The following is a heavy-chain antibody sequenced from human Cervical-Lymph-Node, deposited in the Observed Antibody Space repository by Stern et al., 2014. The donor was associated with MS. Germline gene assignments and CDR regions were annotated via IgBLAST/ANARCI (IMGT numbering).Heavy chain of an antibody. CDR3: TTTNGNWLDFDY. D-gene: IGHD2-8*01. CDR2: SKSKTDGGTT. V-gene: IGHV3-15*01. Sequence: EVQLVESGGDLVKPGGSLRLSCAASGFTFSRAWMTWVRQAPGKGLEWVGRSKSKTDGGTTDSSAPVKGRFTISRDDSKSMWYLQMNSLRIEDTAVYYCTTTNGNWLDFDYWGQGTLVTVSS. CDR1: GFTFSRAW. J-gene: IGHJ4*02.